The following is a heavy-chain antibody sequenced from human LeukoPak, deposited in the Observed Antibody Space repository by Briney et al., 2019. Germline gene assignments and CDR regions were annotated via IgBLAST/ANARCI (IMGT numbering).Heavy chain of an antibody. CDR3: ARVEYYYDSSGYFPPDY. CDR2: ISAYNGNT. D-gene: IGHD3-22*01. J-gene: IGHJ4*02. V-gene: IGHV1-18*01. Sequence: GASVKVSCTASGYTFTNYGISWVRQAPGQGLEWVGWISAYNGNTNYAQKLQGRVTMTTDTSTNTPYMELNSLRSDDTAVYYCARVEYYYDSSGYFPPDYWGQGALVTVSS. CDR1: GYTFTNYG.